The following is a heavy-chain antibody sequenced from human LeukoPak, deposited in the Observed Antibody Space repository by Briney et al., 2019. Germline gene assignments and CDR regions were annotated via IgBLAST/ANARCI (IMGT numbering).Heavy chain of an antibody. CDR2: INSLSNII. CDR1: GFTFSNCY. V-gene: IGHV3-11*01. D-gene: IGHD3-3*01. CDR3: ARGGGTTGEWFVDH. Sequence: GGSLTLSCAASGFTFSNCYMNWIRQAPGKGPEWVSFINSLSNIIHYADSVKGRFTISRDNAQNSLLLQMNNLRAEDTAAYYCARGGGTTGEWFVDHWG. J-gene: IGHJ1*01.